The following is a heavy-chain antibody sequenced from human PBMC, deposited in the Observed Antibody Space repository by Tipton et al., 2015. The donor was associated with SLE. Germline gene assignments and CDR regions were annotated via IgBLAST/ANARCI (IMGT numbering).Heavy chain of an antibody. D-gene: IGHD3-22*01. J-gene: IGHJ5*02. Sequence: TLSLTCTVSGDSISSYYWSWIRQPPGKGLEWIGYIYNSGSTNYNPSLKSRLTISVDTSNNQFSLHLTSVTAADKAVYYCARNYHDSSGLNYFDTWGQGTLVTVSS. CDR1: GDSISSYY. V-gene: IGHV4-59*12. CDR2: IYNSGST. CDR3: ARNYHDSSGLNYFDT.